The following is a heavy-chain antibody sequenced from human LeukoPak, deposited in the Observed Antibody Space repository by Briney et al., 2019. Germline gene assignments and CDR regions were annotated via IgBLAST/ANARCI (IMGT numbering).Heavy chain of an antibody. CDR2: INHSGST. CDR3: ARGHIAAAGPGLDY. Sequence: PSETLSLTCAVYGGSFSGYYWSWIRQPPGKGLEWIGEINHSGSTNYNPSLKSRVTISVDTSKNQFSLKLSSVTAADTAVYYCARGHIAAAGPGLDYWGQGTLVTVSS. CDR1: GGSFSGYY. V-gene: IGHV4-34*01. D-gene: IGHD6-13*01. J-gene: IGHJ4*02.